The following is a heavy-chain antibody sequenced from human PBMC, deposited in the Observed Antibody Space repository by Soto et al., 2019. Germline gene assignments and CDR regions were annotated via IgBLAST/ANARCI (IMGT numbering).Heavy chain of an antibody. V-gene: IGHV1-18*04. CDR3: ARLFCSSTSCRWFDP. J-gene: IGHJ5*02. CDR1: GYTLTTYG. CDR2: ITGYNGNT. D-gene: IGHD2-2*01. Sequence: QVLLVQSGAEVKKPGASVKVSCKASGYTLTTYGLAWVRQAPGQGLEWMGWITGYNGNTNYAQKFHGRLTMTTDTSTNTASLELTSLRSDDTAVYYCARLFCSSTSCRWFDPWGQGTLVTVSS.